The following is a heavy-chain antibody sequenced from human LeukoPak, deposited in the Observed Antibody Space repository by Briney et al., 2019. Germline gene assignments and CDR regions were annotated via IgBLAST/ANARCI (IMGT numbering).Heavy chain of an antibody. Sequence: GGSLRLSCAASGFTFSDYYMSWIRQAPGKGLEWVSYISSSGSTIYYADSVKGRFTISRDNSKNTLYLQMNSLRAEDTAVYYCAKQVEAAAGDNWFDPWGQGTLVTVSS. V-gene: IGHV3-11*01. J-gene: IGHJ5*02. CDR1: GFTFSDYY. D-gene: IGHD6-13*01. CDR3: AKQVEAAAGDNWFDP. CDR2: ISSSGSTI.